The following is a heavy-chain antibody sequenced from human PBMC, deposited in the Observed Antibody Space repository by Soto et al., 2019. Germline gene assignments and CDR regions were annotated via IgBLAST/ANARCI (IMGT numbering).Heavy chain of an antibody. CDR1: GYTFRNFG. CDR3: ARENSYFDY. V-gene: IGHV1-18*01. CDR2: ISAYNANA. Sequence: QILLLQSGAEVKKPGASVKVTCKASGYTFRNFGISWVRQAPGQGLEWMGWISAYNANANYAQKFQGRLTITADTSTSTAYMELRSLRSDDTAVYYCARENSYFDYWGQGTLVTVSS. J-gene: IGHJ4*02.